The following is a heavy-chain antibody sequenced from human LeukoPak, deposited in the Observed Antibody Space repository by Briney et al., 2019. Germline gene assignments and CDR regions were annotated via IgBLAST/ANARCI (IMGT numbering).Heavy chain of an antibody. V-gene: IGHV5-51*01. Sequence: GESLKISCKGSGYSFTSYWIAWVRQMPGKDLEWMGIIYPGDSDTRYSPSFQGQVTISADKSISTAYLQWSSLKASDTAMYYCARSGGNFYSSTWYGHWGQGTLVTVSS. J-gene: IGHJ1*01. CDR2: IYPGDSDT. CDR3: ARSGGNFYSSTWYGH. CDR1: GYSFTSYW. D-gene: IGHD6-13*01.